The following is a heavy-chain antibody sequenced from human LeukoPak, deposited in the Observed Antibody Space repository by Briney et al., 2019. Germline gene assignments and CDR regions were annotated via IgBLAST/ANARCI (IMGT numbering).Heavy chain of an antibody. CDR3: AMTGGDWFDP. Sequence: SETLSLTCTVSGGSISSGSYYWSWIRQPAGKGLEWIGRINTSGSTNYNPSLKSRVTISVDTSKNQFSLKLSSVTAADTAVYYCAMTGGDWFDPWGQGTLVTVSS. CDR1: GGSISSGSYY. CDR2: INTSGST. V-gene: IGHV4-61*02. D-gene: IGHD2-8*02. J-gene: IGHJ5*02.